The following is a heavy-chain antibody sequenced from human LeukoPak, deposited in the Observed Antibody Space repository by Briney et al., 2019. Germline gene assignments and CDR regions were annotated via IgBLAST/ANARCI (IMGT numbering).Heavy chain of an antibody. J-gene: IGHJ5*02. V-gene: IGHV4-34*01. Sequence: SETLSLTRAVYGGSFSGYYWSWIRQPPGKGLEWIGEINHSGSTNYNPSLKSRVTISVDTSKNQFSLKLNSVTPEDTAVYYCARVGTEDLHYGLFDPWGQGTLVTVSS. D-gene: IGHD1-1*01. CDR2: INHSGST. CDR3: ARVGTEDLHYGLFDP. CDR1: GGSFSGYY.